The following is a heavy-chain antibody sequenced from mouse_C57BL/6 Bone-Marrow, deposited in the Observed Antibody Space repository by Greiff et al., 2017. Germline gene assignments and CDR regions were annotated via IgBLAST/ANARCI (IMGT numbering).Heavy chain of an antibody. J-gene: IGHJ3*01. Sequence: VQLKESGPELVKPGASVKISCKASGYSFTGYYMHWVKQNHGNILDWIGYIYPYNGVSSYNQKFKGKATLTVDKSSSTAYMELRSLTSEDSAVYYCARRDYYGSSWFAYWGQGTLVTVSA. CDR2: IYPYNGVS. CDR1: GYSFTGYY. D-gene: IGHD1-1*01. V-gene: IGHV1-31*01. CDR3: ARRDYYGSSWFAY.